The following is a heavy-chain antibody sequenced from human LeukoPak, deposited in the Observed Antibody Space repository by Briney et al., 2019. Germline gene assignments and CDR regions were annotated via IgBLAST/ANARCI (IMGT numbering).Heavy chain of an antibody. V-gene: IGHV3-21*01. CDR2: ISSSSSYI. J-gene: IGHJ4*02. D-gene: IGHD1-26*01. CDR1: GFTFSSYS. CDR3: ARSIPWEPPGY. Sequence: GVLRLSCAASGFTFSSYSMNWVRQAPGKGLEWVSSISSSSSYIYYADSVKGRFTISRDNAKNSLYLQMNSLRAEDTAVYYCARSIPWEPPGYWGQGTLVTVSS.